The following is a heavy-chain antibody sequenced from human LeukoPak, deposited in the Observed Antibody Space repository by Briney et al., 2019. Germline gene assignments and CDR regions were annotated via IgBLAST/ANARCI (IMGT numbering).Heavy chain of an antibody. D-gene: IGHD4-11*01. CDR3: ARDNYGSFDY. Sequence: GGSLRLSSAASGFTVSSNYMSWVRQAPGKGLEWVSVIYSGGSTYYADSVKGRFTISRDNSKNTLYLQMNSLRAEDTAVYYCARDNYGSFDYWGQGTLVTVSS. J-gene: IGHJ4*02. CDR2: IYSGGST. V-gene: IGHV3-53*01. CDR1: GFTVSSNY.